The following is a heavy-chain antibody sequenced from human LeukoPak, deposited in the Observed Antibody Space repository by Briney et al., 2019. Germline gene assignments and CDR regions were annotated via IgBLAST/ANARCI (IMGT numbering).Heavy chain of an antibody. D-gene: IGHD6-19*01. CDR3: ARGEYSSGWYPDYYYGMDV. Sequence: GGSLRLSCAASGFTFSSYGMHWVRQAPGKGLEWVANIKQDGSEKYYVDSVKGRFTISRDNAKNSLYLQMNSLRAEDTAVYYCARGEYSSGWYPDYYYGMDVWGQGTTVTVSS. CDR1: GFTFSSYG. J-gene: IGHJ6*02. CDR2: IKQDGSEK. V-gene: IGHV3-7*03.